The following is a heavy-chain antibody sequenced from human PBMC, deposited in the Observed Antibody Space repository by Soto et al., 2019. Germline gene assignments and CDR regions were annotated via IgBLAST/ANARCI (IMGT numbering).Heavy chain of an antibody. Sequence: ASVKVSFKASGGTFSSYDISWVRQAPGQGLEWMGGIIPIFGTANYAQKFQGRVTITADESTSTAYMALSSLRSEDTAVYYCASVAARQNWFDPWGQGTLVTVSS. D-gene: IGHD6-6*01. CDR1: GGTFSSYD. CDR3: ASVAARQNWFDP. V-gene: IGHV1-69*13. CDR2: IIPIFGTA. J-gene: IGHJ5*02.